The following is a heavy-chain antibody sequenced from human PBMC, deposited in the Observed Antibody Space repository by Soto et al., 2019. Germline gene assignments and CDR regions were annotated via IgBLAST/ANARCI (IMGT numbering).Heavy chain of an antibody. V-gene: IGHV3-23*01. D-gene: IGHD2-15*01. CDR2: ISGSGGST. J-gene: IGHJ4*02. Sequence: EVQLLESGGGLVQPGGSLRLSCAASGFTFSSYAMSWVRQAPGKGLEWVSAISGSGGSTYYADSVKGRFTISRDNSKNTLDLQMDSLRAEDTAVYYCAKVGYYCSGGSCYADYWGQGTLVTVSS. CDR1: GFTFSSYA. CDR3: AKVGYYCSGGSCYADY.